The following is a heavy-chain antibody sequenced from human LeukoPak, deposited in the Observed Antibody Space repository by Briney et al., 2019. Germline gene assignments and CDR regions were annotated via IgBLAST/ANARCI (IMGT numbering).Heavy chain of an antibody. V-gene: IGHV3-43*01. J-gene: IGHJ4*02. D-gene: IGHD3-16*01. CDR2: ISWDGGST. CDR1: GFTFDDYT. Sequence: GGSLRLSCAASGFTFDDYTMHWVRHAPGKGLEWVSLISWDGGSTYYADSVKGRFTISRDNSKNSLYLQMNSLRTEDTALYYCAKDQGEYYFDYWGQGTLVTVSS. CDR3: AKDQGEYYFDY.